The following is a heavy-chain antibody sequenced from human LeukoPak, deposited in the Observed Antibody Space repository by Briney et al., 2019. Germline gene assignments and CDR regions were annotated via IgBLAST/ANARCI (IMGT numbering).Heavy chain of an antibody. CDR2: IKQDGSEK. CDR3: ARDGGSFSYNMDA. CDR1: GFTFSSYW. D-gene: IGHD1-26*01. Sequence: PGGSLRLSCAASGFTFSSYWMSWVRQAPGKGLEWVANIKQDGSEKYYVDSVKGRFTISRDNAKNSLYLQMNSLRAEDTAVYFCARDGGSFSYNMDAWGQGTTVTVSS. J-gene: IGHJ6*02. V-gene: IGHV3-7*03.